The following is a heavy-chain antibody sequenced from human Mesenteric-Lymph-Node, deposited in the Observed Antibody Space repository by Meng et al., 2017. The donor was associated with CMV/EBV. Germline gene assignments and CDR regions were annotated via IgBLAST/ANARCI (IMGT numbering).Heavy chain of an antibody. V-gene: IGHV1-46*01. CDR3: ARGRRSYYGSGSHFDY. D-gene: IGHD3-10*01. J-gene: IGHJ4*02. CDR2: INPSDRTT. CDR1: GYTFTSYY. Sequence: SGYTFTSYYMHWVRQAPGQGLEWMGIINPSDRTTFYAQKFQGRVTMTRDTSTSTVYMELRSLRFEDTAVYYCARGRRSYYGSGSHFDYWGQGTLVTVSS.